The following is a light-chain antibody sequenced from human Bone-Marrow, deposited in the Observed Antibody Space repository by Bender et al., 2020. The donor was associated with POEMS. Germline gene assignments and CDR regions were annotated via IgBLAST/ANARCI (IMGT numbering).Light chain of an antibody. CDR3: CSYAGSGTLWV. J-gene: IGLJ3*02. Sequence: QSVLPQPASVSEAPGRRVTISCTGSSSNIGAPYDVHWYQHLPGSAPNLLIYVYNNRPSGVPDRFSGSKSGTSASLAITGLQAEDEADYYCCSYAGSGTLWVFGGGTKLTVL. CDR1: SSNIGAPYD. V-gene: IGLV1-40*01. CDR2: VYN.